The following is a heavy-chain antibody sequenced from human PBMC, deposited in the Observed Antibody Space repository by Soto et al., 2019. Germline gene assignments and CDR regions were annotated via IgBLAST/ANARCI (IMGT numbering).Heavy chain of an antibody. CDR1: GVSISTHA. CDR2: FIGRSGDT. D-gene: IGHD6-19*01. V-gene: IGHV3-23*01. CDR3: ARDSSAWPNYFDY. J-gene: IGHJ4*02. Sequence: XGSLRLSCVASGVSISTHALTWVRQAPGKGLEWVSSFIGRSGDTYYAASVKGRFTISGDSSKNTVILQMNNLRADDTALYYCARDSSAWPNYFDYWGQGIQVTVSS.